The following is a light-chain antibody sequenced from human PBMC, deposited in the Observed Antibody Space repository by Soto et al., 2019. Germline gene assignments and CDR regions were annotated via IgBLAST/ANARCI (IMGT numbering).Light chain of an antibody. V-gene: IGLV1-44*01. CDR3: AAWDDSLNGRE. Sequence: QSVLTQPPSASGTPGQRVTISCSGSSSNIGSNTVNWYQQLPGTAPKLLIYSNNQRPSGVPDRFSGSKSGTSASLAISGLQSEDDADYYCAAWDDSLNGREFGGGTKVTVL. J-gene: IGLJ3*02. CDR2: SNN. CDR1: SSNIGSNT.